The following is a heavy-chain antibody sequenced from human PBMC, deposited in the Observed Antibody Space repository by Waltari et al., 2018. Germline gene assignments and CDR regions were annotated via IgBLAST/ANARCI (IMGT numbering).Heavy chain of an antibody. J-gene: IGHJ3*02. Sequence: EVQLVESGGGLVQPGGSLRLSCAASGFTFSSYSMNWVRQAPGKGLECVSYISSSSSTIYYADSVKGRFTISRDNAKNSLYLQMNSLRAEDTAVYYCARETWGKAFDIWGQGTMVTVSS. V-gene: IGHV3-48*04. CDR2: ISSSSSTI. D-gene: IGHD7-27*01. CDR1: GFTFSSYS. CDR3: ARETWGKAFDI.